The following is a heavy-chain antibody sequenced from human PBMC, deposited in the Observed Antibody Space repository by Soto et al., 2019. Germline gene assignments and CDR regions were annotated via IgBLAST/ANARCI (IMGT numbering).Heavy chain of an antibody. CDR3: AREYVECSGGSCYRGAFDI. Sequence: EVQLVESGGGLVQPGGSLRLSCAASGFTFSSYSMNWVRQAQGKGLEWVSYISSSSSTIYYADSVKGRFTISRDNAKNSLYLQMNSRRAEDTAVYYCAREYVECSGGSCYRGAFDIWGQGTMVTVSS. CDR2: ISSSSSTI. V-gene: IGHV3-48*01. J-gene: IGHJ3*02. D-gene: IGHD2-15*01. CDR1: GFTFSSYS.